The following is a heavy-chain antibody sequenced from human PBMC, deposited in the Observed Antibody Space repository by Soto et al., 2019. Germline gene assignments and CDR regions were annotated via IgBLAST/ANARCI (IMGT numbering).Heavy chain of an antibody. D-gene: IGHD2-15*01. V-gene: IGHV3-48*02. Sequence: PGGSLRLSCAASGFTFCIYSMNWVRQAPGKGLEWISYINGSSSTMYHADSVKGRFIISRDNADNSLYLQMNSLRDADTAVYYCARGDRFRCSCDRCFSDGLFLSWGQGTLVTV. CDR3: ARGDRFRCSCDRCFSDGLFLS. CDR2: INGSSSTM. CDR1: GFTFCIYS. J-gene: IGHJ5*02.